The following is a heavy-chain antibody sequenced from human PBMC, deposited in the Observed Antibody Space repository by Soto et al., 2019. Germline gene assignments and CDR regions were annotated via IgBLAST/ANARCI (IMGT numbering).Heavy chain of an antibody. CDR1: GYTFTSYG. J-gene: IGHJ1*01. Sequence: QVQLVQSGTEVKKPGASVNVSCKAFGYTFTSYGFSWVRQVPGQGLEWLGWISAFNGDTHYSQTMKGRLNGTTDTATTSVHMELTSLTPADTAVYYCTRYAGWQRMVPYDWGQGALVTVS. D-gene: IGHD3-9*01. CDR3: TRYAGWQRMVPYD. CDR2: ISAFNGDT. V-gene: IGHV1-18*01.